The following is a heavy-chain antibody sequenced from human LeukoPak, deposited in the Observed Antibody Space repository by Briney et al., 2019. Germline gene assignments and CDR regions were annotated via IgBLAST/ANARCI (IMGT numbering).Heavy chain of an antibody. CDR2: IYYSGSI. J-gene: IGHJ5*02. CDR3: ARTDYVWGSYRLNWFDP. Sequence: SETLSLTCAVYGGSFSGYYWSWIRQPPGKGLEWIGYIYYSGSIYYNPSLKSRVTMSVDTSKNQFSLKLSSVTAADTAVYYCARTDYVWGSYRLNWFDPWGQGTLVTVSS. D-gene: IGHD3-16*02. CDR1: GGSFSGYY. V-gene: IGHV4-34*10.